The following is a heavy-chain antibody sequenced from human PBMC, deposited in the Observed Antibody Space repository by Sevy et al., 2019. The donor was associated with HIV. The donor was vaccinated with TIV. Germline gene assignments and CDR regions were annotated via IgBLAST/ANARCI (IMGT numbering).Heavy chain of an antibody. J-gene: IGHJ6*02. CDR2: ISWDGGST. Sequence: GGSLSLSCAASGFTFDDYAMHWVRQAPGKGLEWVSLISWDGGSTYYADSVKGRFTISRDNSKNSLYLQMNSLRAEDTALYYCAKGIAAAGNSMDVWGQGTTVTVSS. CDR1: GFTFDDYA. D-gene: IGHD6-13*01. V-gene: IGHV3-43D*03. CDR3: AKGIAAAGNSMDV.